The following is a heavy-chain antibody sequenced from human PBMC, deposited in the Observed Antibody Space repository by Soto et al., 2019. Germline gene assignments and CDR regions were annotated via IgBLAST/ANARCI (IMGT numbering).Heavy chain of an antibody. CDR3: ARVSASGWHVNGRDYFDS. CDR2: ISSREVTI. Sequence: QVQLVESGGGLVKPGGSLRLSCAASGFTFSNYYMAWIRQAPGKGLECLSYISSREVTIYYADSVKGRFTISRDNTKNSLSLQMSSLRDEDTGVYYCARVSASGWHVNGRDYFDSWGQGTLVTVSS. D-gene: IGHD6-19*01. J-gene: IGHJ4*02. V-gene: IGHV3-11*01. CDR1: GFTFSNYY.